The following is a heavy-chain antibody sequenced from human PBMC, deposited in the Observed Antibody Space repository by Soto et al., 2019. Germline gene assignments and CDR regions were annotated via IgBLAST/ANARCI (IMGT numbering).Heavy chain of an antibody. CDR3: GITLYSSEYYSDS. J-gene: IGHJ4*02. CDR2: IYSGGST. Sequence: PGGSLRLSCAPSGFTVSSNYMSWVRQAPGKGLEWVAVIYSGGSTYYADSVKGRFTISRDNSKNTLYLQMNSLRAEDTAVYYCGITLYSSEYYSDSWGQGSLVTVSS. V-gene: IGHV3-53*01. D-gene: IGHD6-19*01. CDR1: GFTVSSNY.